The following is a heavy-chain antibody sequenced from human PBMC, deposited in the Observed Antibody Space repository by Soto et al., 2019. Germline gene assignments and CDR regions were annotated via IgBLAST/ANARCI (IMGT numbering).Heavy chain of an antibody. CDR2: INHSGST. Sequence: SETLSLTCAAYGGSFSGYYWSWIRQPPGKGLEWIGEINHSGSTNYNPSLKSRVTMSVDTSKNHFSLNLSSVTAADTAVYYCARGGTYLAVAGTFGQWGQGTLVTVSS. D-gene: IGHD6-19*01. CDR3: ARGGTYLAVAGTFGQ. V-gene: IGHV4-34*01. J-gene: IGHJ4*02. CDR1: GGSFSGYY.